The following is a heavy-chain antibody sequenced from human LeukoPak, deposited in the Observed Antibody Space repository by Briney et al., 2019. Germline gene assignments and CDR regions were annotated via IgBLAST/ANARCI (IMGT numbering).Heavy chain of an antibody. V-gene: IGHV4-39*01. J-gene: IGHJ5*02. CDR3: ATFEGAT. CDR2: IYYSGSP. CDR1: GGLISRSSYY. D-gene: IGHD4/OR15-4a*01. Sequence: PSYTLSLTGTVSGGLISRSSYYLAWIRQPPAKRLKWIGRIYYSGSPYYSPSLKSRVTISVDPSKNQFSLKMSYVTAADTAVYHCATFEGATWGQGTLVTVSS.